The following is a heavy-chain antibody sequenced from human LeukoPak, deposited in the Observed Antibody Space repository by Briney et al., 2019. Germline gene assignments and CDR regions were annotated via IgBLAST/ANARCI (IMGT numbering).Heavy chain of an antibody. J-gene: IGHJ3*02. Sequence: GGSLRLSCAASGFTVSRNYMSWVRQAPGKGLEWVANIKQDGSEKYYVDSVKGRFTISRDNAKNSLYLQMNSLRAEDTAVYYCARSIYYYDSPMGAFDIWGQGTMVTVSP. CDR2: IKQDGSEK. CDR3: ARSIYYYDSPMGAFDI. V-gene: IGHV3-7*01. D-gene: IGHD3-22*01. CDR1: GFTVSRNY.